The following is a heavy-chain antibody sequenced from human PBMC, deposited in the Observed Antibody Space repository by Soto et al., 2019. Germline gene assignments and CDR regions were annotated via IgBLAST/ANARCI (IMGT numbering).Heavy chain of an antibody. J-gene: IGHJ5*02. CDR1: GGSISSNY. CDR3: ARHSSSWFDP. CDR2: IYYGGST. D-gene: IGHD6-19*01. Sequence: QVQLQESGPGLVKPSETLSLTCTVSGGSISSNYWSWIRQPPGKGLEWIGYIYYGGSTNANPSLKSRATISVDTSKSQFSLNLTSVTAADTAVYYCARHSSSWFDPWGQGTLVTVSS. V-gene: IGHV4-59*08.